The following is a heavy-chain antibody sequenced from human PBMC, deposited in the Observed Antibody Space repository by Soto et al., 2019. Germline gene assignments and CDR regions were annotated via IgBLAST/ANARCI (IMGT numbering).Heavy chain of an antibody. CDR1: GGSFSGYY. CDR3: ARGQGFGDYSDYFDY. D-gene: IGHD3-10*01. Sequence: QVQLQQWGAGLLKPSETLSLTCAVYGGSFSGYYWSWIRQPPGKGLEWIGEINHSGSTNYNPSLKSRVTISVDTSKNQFSLQLSSVTAADTAVYYCARGQGFGDYSDYFDYWGQGTLVTVSS. CDR2: INHSGST. J-gene: IGHJ4*02. V-gene: IGHV4-34*01.